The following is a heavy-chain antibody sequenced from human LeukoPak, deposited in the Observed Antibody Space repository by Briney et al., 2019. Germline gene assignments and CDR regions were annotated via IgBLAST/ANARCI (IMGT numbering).Heavy chain of an antibody. D-gene: IGHD3-16*02. J-gene: IGHJ4*02. CDR3: AKDKGFGGVIAAFDY. V-gene: IGHV3-9*01. CDR1: GFIFGDYA. CDR2: ISWNSGSI. Sequence: PGGSLRLSCAASGFIFGDYAMHWVRQAPGKGLEWVSGISWNSGSIDYADSVKGRFTISRDNAKNSLYLQMHSLRAEDTALYFCAKDKGFGGVIAAFDYWGQGTLVTVSS.